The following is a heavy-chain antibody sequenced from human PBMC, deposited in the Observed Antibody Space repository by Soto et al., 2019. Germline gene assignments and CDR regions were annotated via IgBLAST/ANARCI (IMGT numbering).Heavy chain of an antibody. J-gene: IGHJ4*02. V-gene: IGHV4-30-4*08. CDR3: ARGGGYGLGIDY. Sequence: QVQLQESGPGLVKPSQTLSLTCTVSGASISGSSSYWSWIRQPPGRGLESIAYMLYSGTTYYNPCLKCRIRTSMDTPKTQCSLILSSVTAADTAVYYCARGGGYGLGIDYWGQGTLVTVSS. CDR1: GASISGSSSY. D-gene: IGHD5-12*01. CDR2: MLYSGTT.